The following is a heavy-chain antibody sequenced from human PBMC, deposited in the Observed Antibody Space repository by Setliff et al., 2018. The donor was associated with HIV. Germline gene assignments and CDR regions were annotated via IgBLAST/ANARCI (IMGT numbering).Heavy chain of an antibody. CDR1: GGSISSGSYY. V-gene: IGHV4-39*07. CDR2: IYYSGST. CDR3: ARGVWSGYYPDAFDI. J-gene: IGHJ3*02. D-gene: IGHD3-3*01. Sequence: SETLSLTCTVSGGSISSGSYYWSWIRQPPGKGLEWIGSIYYSGSTYYNPSLKSRVTISVDTSKNQFSLKLNSLTAADTAMYYCARGVWSGYYPDAFDIWGQGTMVTVSS.